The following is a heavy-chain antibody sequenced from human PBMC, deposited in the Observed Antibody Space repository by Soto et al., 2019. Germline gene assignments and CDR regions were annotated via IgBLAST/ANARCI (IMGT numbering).Heavy chain of an antibody. Sequence: SETLSLTCAVSGGSIISGGYSWSWIRQPPGKGLQWIGHIYEGGNTYYTPSLESRVAISTDKSKNQFPLRLSSVTAADTAVYYCVRRSPEDAFDIWGQGTMVTVS. J-gene: IGHJ3*02. CDR1: GGSIISGGYS. V-gene: IGHV4-30-2*01. CDR3: VRRSPEDAFDI. CDR2: IYEGGNT.